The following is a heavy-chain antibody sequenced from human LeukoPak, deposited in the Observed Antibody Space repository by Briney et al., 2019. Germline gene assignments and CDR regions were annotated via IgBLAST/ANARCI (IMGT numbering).Heavy chain of an antibody. CDR2: IFYSGST. CDR1: GGSIYSYY. D-gene: IGHD3-10*01. J-gene: IGHJ5*02. Sequence: PSETLSLTCTVSGGSIYSYYWSWIRQPPGKGLEWIGYIFYSGSTNYNPSLKSRVTISVDTSKNQFSLKLSSVTAADTAVYYCARVLIWFGQLQNWFDPWGPGTLVTVSS. CDR3: ARVLIWFGQLQNWFDP. V-gene: IGHV4-59*12.